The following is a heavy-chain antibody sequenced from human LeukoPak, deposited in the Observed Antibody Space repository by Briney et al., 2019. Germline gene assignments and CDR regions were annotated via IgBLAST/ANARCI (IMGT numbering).Heavy chain of an antibody. CDR1: GFTFSSYG. CDR2: ISGSGGST. CDR3: AKDDAYDYCSGGSCYGHDY. Sequence: GGSLRLSCAASGFTFSSYGMSWVRQAPGKGLEWVSAISGSGGSTYYADSVKGRFTISRDNSKNTLYLQMNSLRAEDTAVYYCAKDDAYDYCSGGSCYGHDYWGQGTLVTVSS. V-gene: IGHV3-23*01. D-gene: IGHD2-15*01. J-gene: IGHJ4*02.